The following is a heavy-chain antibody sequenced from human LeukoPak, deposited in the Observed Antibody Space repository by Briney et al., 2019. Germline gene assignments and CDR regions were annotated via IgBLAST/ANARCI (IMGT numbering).Heavy chain of an antibody. J-gene: IGHJ4*02. CDR2: IYHNGRT. Sequence: SETLSLTCTVSGGSISSSSYYWSWIRQPPGKGLDWIGFIYHNGRTDYNPSLKSRVTISADTSKNQFSLRLSSVTAADTAVYYCARVFRAAAVDYWGQGTLVTVSS. CDR1: GGSISSSSYY. D-gene: IGHD6-13*01. V-gene: IGHV4-61*01. CDR3: ARVFRAAAVDY.